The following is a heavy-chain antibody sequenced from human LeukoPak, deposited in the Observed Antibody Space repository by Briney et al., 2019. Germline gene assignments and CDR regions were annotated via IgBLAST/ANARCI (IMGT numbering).Heavy chain of an antibody. CDR3: ARDTFTSEGADFYYYYGMDV. CDR2: ISGSGDDT. Sequence: GGSLRLSCAASGFTFNSYAMTWVRQAPGKGLEWVSSISGSGDDTLSADSVKGRFTISRDNSKNTLYLQMNNLRAEDTAVYYCARDTFTSEGADFYYYYGMDVWGQGTTVTVSS. V-gene: IGHV3-23*01. D-gene: IGHD1-26*01. J-gene: IGHJ6*02. CDR1: GFTFNSYA.